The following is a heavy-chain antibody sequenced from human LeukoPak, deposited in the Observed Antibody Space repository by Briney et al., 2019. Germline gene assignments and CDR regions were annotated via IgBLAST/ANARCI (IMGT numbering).Heavy chain of an antibody. V-gene: IGHV4-61*01. Sequence: SETLSLTCTVSGGSVSSGSYYWSWIRQPPGKGLEWIGYIYYSGSTNYNPSLKSRVTISVDTSKNQFSLKLSSVTAADTAVYYCARAGVDIVATMDYYYYGMDVWGQGTTVTVSS. D-gene: IGHD5-12*01. CDR1: GGSVSSGSYY. J-gene: IGHJ6*02. CDR2: IYYSGST. CDR3: ARAGVDIVATMDYYYYGMDV.